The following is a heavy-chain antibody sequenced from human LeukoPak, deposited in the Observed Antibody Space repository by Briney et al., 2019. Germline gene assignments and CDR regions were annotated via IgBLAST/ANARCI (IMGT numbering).Heavy chain of an antibody. J-gene: IGHJ4*02. V-gene: IGHV4-4*07. CDR2: IYTSGST. CDR3: ARVQEDYYDSSGYYYLDY. CDR1: GGSISSYY. D-gene: IGHD3-22*01. Sequence: SETLSLTCTVSGGSISSYYWSWIRQPAGKGLEWIGRIYTSGSTNYNPSLKSRVTMSVDTSKNQFSLKLSSVTAADTAVYYCARVQEDYYDSSGYYYLDYWGQGTLVTVSS.